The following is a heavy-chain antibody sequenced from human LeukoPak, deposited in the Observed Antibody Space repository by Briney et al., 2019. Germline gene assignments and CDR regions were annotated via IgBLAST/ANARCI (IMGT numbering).Heavy chain of an antibody. CDR2: ISSSSSYI. V-gene: IGHV3-21*01. CDR3: ATEVPVAAVDYYMDV. CDR1: GFTFSTYS. D-gene: IGHD6-13*01. J-gene: IGHJ6*03. Sequence: PGGSLRLSCAASGFTFSTYSMNWVRQAPGKGLEWVSSISSSSSYIYYADSVKGRFTISRDNAQNSLFLQMNSLRAEDTAVYYCATEVPVAAVDYYMDVWGKGTTVTVSS.